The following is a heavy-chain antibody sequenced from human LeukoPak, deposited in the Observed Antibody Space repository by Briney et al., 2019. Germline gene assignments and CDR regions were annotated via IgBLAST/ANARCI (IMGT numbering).Heavy chain of an antibody. V-gene: IGHV3-23*01. CDR3: AKLWVIAAAGVFDY. D-gene: IGHD6-13*01. CDR2: ISGSGGST. Sequence: GGSLRLSCAASGFTVSSNYMSWVRQAPGKGLEWVSAISGSGGSTYYADSVKGRFTISRDNSKNTLYLQMNSLRAEDTAVYYCAKLWVIAAAGVFDYWGQGTLVTVSS. J-gene: IGHJ4*02. CDR1: GFTVSSNY.